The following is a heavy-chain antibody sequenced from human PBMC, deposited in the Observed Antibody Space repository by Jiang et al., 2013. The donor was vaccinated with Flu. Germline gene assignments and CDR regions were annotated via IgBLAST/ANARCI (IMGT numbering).Heavy chain of an antibody. CDR3: TRGGRLVNYYYSGMTD. V-gene: IGHV1-2*02. CDR2: INPNSGAT. CDR1: GYTFTDNY. J-gene: IGHJ6*02. D-gene: IGHD6-19*01. Sequence: SGAEVKKPGASVKVSCKASGYTFTDNYLHWMRQAPGQGLEWMGWINPNSGATEYAQKFQDRVTITRDTSTSTAYMELTGLTSDDRAVYYCTRGGRLVNYYYSGMTDWGQGATVTVSS.